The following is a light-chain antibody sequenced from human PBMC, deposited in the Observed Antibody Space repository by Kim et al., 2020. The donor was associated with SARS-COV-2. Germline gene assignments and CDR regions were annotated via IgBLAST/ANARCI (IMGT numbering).Light chain of an antibody. CDR3: QQYNNWQGT. CDR2: GAS. V-gene: IGKV3-15*01. J-gene: IGKJ1*01. CDR1: QSVSSN. Sequence: EIVMTQSPAPLSVSPGERATLSCRASQSVSSNLAWYQQKPGQAPRLLIYGASTRATGIPARFSGSGSGTEFTLTISSLQSEDFAVYYCQQYNNWQGTFGQGTKVDIK.